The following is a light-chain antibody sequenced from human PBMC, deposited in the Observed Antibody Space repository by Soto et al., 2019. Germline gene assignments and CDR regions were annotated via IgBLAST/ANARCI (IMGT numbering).Light chain of an antibody. CDR1: QRLNNN. V-gene: IGKV3-15*01. CDR3: QQYHVWHPVT. CDR2: GAF. Sequence: TRDSTTGCASRGETASLSVVAGQRLNNNLACYQQTPGQAPRLIISGAFTRANGIPPRFSGSEYGTECTLTVSCILSPDSAFYLNQQYHVWHPVTFGHGTQVDIK. J-gene: IGKJ1*01.